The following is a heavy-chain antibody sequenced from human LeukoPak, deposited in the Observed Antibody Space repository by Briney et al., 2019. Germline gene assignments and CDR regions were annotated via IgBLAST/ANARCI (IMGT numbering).Heavy chain of an antibody. V-gene: IGHV4-34*01. Sequence: SETLSLTCAVYGGSFSGYYWSWIRQPPGKGLEWIWEINYSGSTNYNPSLKSRVTISVDTSKNQFSLKLSSVTAADTAVYYCARGGIAAAVYNWFDPWGQGTLVTVSS. J-gene: IGHJ5*02. CDR2: INYSGST. D-gene: IGHD6-13*01. CDR3: ARGGIAAAVYNWFDP. CDR1: GGSFSGYY.